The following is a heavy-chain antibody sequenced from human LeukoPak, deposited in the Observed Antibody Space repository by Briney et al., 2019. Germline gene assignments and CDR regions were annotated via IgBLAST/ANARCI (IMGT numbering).Heavy chain of an antibody. Sequence: GGSLRLSCAASGFTFSDYYMYWIRQAPGKGLEWISQITSSNTIYYADSVKGRFTISRDNDMNSLFLQMNSLTDEDTAMYYCARFLRNYWYSDYWGQGTLVTVSS. J-gene: IGHJ4*02. CDR2: ITSSNTI. D-gene: IGHD1-7*01. V-gene: IGHV3-69-1*01. CDR3: ARFLRNYWYSDY. CDR1: GFTFSDYY.